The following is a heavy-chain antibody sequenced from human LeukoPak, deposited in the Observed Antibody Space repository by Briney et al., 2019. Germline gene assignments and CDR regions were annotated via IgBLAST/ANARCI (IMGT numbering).Heavy chain of an antibody. CDR2: INPNSGGI. CDR1: GYTFTDYY. CDR3: ARGSEDIVIMVYEPPWSGMDV. Sequence: ASVKVSCKTSGYTFTDYYLHWVRQAPGQGLEWMGWINPNSGGINYAQKFQGRVTMTNDTSINTAYLEVNRLRSDDTAVYYCARGSEDIVIMVYEPPWSGMDVWGQGTTVTVSS. D-gene: IGHD2-8*01. J-gene: IGHJ6*02. V-gene: IGHV1-2*02.